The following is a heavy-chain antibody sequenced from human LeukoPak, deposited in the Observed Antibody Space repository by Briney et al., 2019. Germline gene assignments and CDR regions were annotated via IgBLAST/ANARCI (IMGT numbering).Heavy chain of an antibody. V-gene: IGHV3-33*01. CDR3: ASQYYYGSGSYLIDY. CDR2: IWYDGGNK. J-gene: IGHJ4*02. CDR1: GFTFSSYG. Sequence: GGSLRLSCAASGFTFSSYGMHWVRQAPGKGLEWVAVIWYDGGNKYYADSVKSRFTISRDNSKNTLYLQMNSLRAEDTAVYYCASQYYYGSGSYLIDYWGQGTLVTVSS. D-gene: IGHD3-10*01.